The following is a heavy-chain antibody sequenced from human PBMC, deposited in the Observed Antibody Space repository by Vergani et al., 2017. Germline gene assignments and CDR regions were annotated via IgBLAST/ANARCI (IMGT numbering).Heavy chain of an antibody. Sequence: EVQLLESGGGLVQPGGSLRLSCEASGFSFPGYAMSWVRQAPGQGLEWVSSVSGSSATPSYADSVKGRFIISRDNSKNTLHLQMNSLRADDTAVYYCTKGSRGYTGYFFDYWGQGTLATVSS. V-gene: IGHV3-23*01. J-gene: IGHJ4*02. CDR2: VSGSSATP. D-gene: IGHD5-12*01. CDR3: TKGSRGYTGYFFDY. CDR1: GFSFPGYA.